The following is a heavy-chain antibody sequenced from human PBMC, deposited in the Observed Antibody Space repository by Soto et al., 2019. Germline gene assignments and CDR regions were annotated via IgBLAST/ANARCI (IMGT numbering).Heavy chain of an antibody. Sequence: PGGSLRLSCAASGFTFSSYWMSWVRQAPGKGLEWVANIKQDGSEKYYVDSVKGRFTISRDNAKNSLYLQMNSLRAEDTAVYYCARAVYDFWSGYYGFDPWGQGTLVTVSS. CDR2: IKQDGSEK. V-gene: IGHV3-7*01. D-gene: IGHD3-3*01. J-gene: IGHJ5*02. CDR1: GFTFSSYW. CDR3: ARAVYDFWSGYYGFDP.